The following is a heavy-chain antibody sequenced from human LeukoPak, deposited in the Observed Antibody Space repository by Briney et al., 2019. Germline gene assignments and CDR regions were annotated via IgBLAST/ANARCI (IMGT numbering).Heavy chain of an antibody. CDR1: GGSISSYY. CDR2: IYYSGST. V-gene: IGHV4-59*01. Sequence: PSETLSLTCTVSGGSISSYYWSWIRQPPGKGLEWIGYIYYSGSTNYNPSLKSRVTISVDTSKNQFSLKLSSVTAADTAMYYCARGFSYGSFGYWGRGTLVTVSS. D-gene: IGHD5-18*01. CDR3: ARGFSYGSFGY. J-gene: IGHJ4*02.